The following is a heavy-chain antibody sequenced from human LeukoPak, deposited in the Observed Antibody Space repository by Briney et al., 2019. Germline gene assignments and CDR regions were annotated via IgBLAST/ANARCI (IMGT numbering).Heavy chain of an antibody. CDR2: IYYSGST. CDR1: GGSISSGDYY. J-gene: IGHJ4*02. Sequence: TSQTLSLTCTVSGGSISSGDYYWSWIRQPPGKGLEWIGYIYYSGSTYYNPSLKSRVTISVDTSKNQFSLKLSSVTAADTAVYHCAREDFGVANYFDYWGQGTLVTVSS. CDR3: AREDFGVANYFDY. D-gene: IGHD3-3*01. V-gene: IGHV4-30-4*08.